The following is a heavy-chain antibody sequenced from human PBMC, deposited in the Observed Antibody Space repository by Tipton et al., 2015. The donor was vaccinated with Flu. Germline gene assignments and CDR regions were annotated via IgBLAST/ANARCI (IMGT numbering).Heavy chain of an antibody. Sequence: TLSLTCTVSGDSISSDTYYWSWIRQPAGKGLEWIGRIYTSGSTNYNPSLKSRVTMSVDTSKNQFSLKLRSVTAADTAVYYCARCRSGYCDWFDPWGQGTLVTVSS. CDR3: ARCRSGYCDWFDP. CDR2: IYTSGST. J-gene: IGHJ5*02. D-gene: IGHD3-22*01. V-gene: IGHV4-61*02. CDR1: GDSISSDTYY.